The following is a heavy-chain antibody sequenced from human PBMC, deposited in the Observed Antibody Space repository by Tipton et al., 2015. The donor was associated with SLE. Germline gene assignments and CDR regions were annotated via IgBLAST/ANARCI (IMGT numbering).Heavy chain of an antibody. CDR3: ARGGEAAAGYSWFDP. CDR1: GVSFSDYS. V-gene: IGHV4-59*01. Sequence: LRLSCTVSGVSFSDYSWSWVRQPPGKGLEWIAYFYYSGSTNYNPSLKSRVTTSVDTSKNQFSLKLTSVTAADTATYFCARGGEAAAGYSWFDPWGQGTLVTVSS. J-gene: IGHJ5*02. CDR2: FYYSGST. D-gene: IGHD6-13*01.